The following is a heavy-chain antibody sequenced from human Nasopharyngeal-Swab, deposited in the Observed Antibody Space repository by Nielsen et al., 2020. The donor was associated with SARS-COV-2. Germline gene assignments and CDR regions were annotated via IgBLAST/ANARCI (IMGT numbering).Heavy chain of an antibody. Sequence: LPCAISGDIVSSSSAAWNWSRQSPSRGLEWLGRTYYRPKWYNDYAVSVKSRITINPDTSKNQFSLHLNSVTPEDTAVYYCARARGAYGDYYYYYYTDVWGKGTTVTVSS. CDR3: ARARGAYGDYYYYYYTDV. CDR1: GDIVSSSSAA. CDR2: TYYRPKWYN. D-gene: IGHD4-17*01. V-gene: IGHV6-1*01. J-gene: IGHJ6*03.